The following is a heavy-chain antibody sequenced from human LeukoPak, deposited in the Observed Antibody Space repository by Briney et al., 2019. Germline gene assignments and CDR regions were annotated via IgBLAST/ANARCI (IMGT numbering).Heavy chain of an antibody. CDR2: INHSGST. CDR3: ARGSDIVATIFDLAYYFDY. J-gene: IGHJ4*02. CDR1: GGSFSGYY. V-gene: IGHV4-34*01. Sequence: SETLSLTCAVYGGSFSGYYWSWIRQPPGKGLEWIGEINHSGSTNYNPSLKSRVTISVDTSKSQFSLKLSSVTAADTAVYYCARGSDIVATIFDLAYYFDYWGQGTLVTVSS. D-gene: IGHD5-12*01.